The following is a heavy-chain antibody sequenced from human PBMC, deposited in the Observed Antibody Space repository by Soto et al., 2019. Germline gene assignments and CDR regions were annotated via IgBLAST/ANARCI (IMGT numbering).Heavy chain of an antibody. D-gene: IGHD6-19*01. J-gene: IGHJ4*02. V-gene: IGHV2-5*01. Sequence: SGPTLVKPTQTLTLTCTFSGFSLSTSGVGVGWIHQPPGKALEWLALIYWNDDKRYSPSLKSRLTITKDTSKNQVVLTMTNMDPVDTATYYCAHRRSRPIAVAGTDGFYFDYWGQGTLVTVSS. CDR3: AHRRSRPIAVAGTDGFYFDY. CDR1: GFSLSTSGVG. CDR2: IYWNDDK.